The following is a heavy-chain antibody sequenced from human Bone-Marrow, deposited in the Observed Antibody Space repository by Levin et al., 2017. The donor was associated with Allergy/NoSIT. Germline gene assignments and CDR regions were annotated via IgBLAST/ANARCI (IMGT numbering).Heavy chain of an antibody. V-gene: IGHV3-30*04. Sequence: PGGSLRLSCAASGFIFNNHAMHWIRQVPGKGLEWVAVVSYDGSQKYYRESVKGRFTISRDNSKNTVSVELNSLRPEDTAIYYCAREWKYASSWSPTFDYWGQGALVTVSS. CDR3: AREWKYASSWSPTFDY. J-gene: IGHJ4*02. CDR2: VSYDGSQK. CDR1: GFIFNNHA. D-gene: IGHD6-13*01.